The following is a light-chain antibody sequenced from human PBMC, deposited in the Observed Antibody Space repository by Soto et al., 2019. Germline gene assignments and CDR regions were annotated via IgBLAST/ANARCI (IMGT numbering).Light chain of an antibody. V-gene: IGKV1-33*01. CDR1: QDISNY. CDR3: QQYDNRPPWT. J-gene: IGKJ1*01. Sequence: DIQMTQSPSSLSASVGDRVTITCQASQDISNYLNWYQQKPGKAPKLLIYDATNLETGVPSRFSGSESGTDFTFTISSLQPEDIATYYCQQYDNRPPWTFGQGTKVEIK. CDR2: DAT.